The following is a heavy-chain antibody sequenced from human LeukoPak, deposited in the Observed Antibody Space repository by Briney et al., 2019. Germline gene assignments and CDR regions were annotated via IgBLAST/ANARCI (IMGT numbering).Heavy chain of an antibody. V-gene: IGHV3-23*01. J-gene: IGHJ4*02. CDR3: AKGDGYFDY. CDR1: GFTFSSYA. D-gene: IGHD5-24*01. Sequence: GGSLRLSCAASGFTFSSYAMSWVRQAPGKGLEWVSTISGSGGGTYYADSVKGRFTISRDNSENTLYQQMNFLRAEDTVLYYCAKGDGYFDYWGQGTLVTVSS. CDR2: ISGSGGGT.